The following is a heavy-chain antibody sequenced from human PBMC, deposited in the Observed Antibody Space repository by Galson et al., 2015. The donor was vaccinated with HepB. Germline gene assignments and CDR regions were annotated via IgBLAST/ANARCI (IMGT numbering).Heavy chain of an antibody. V-gene: IGHV2-70*11. CDR3: ARNKQWLVPKYYYYYVMDA. J-gene: IGHJ6*02. CDR1: GFSLSTKGMC. D-gene: IGHD6-19*01. Sequence: PALVKPTQTLTLTCTFSGFSLSTKGMCVSWIRQPPGKALEFLARIDWENNKYYSTSLKTRLTVSRDTSKNQVVLTMTNMDPVDTATYFCARNKQWLVPKYYYYYVMDAWGQGTTVTVSS. CDR2: IDWENNK.